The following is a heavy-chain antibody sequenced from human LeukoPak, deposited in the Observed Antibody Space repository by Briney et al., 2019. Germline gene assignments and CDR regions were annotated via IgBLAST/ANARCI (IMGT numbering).Heavy chain of an antibody. CDR3: ARVVEIQAYFGS. CDR2: IYHSGST. CDR1: GASISSGSYS. Sequence: SQTLSLTCAVSGASISSGSYSWSWIRQPPGKGLEWIGYIYHSGSTYYNPSLKSRVTISVDRSKNQFSLKLNSVTAADTAVYYCARVVEIQAYFGSWGQGTLVTVSS. J-gene: IGHJ4*02. V-gene: IGHV4-30-2*01. D-gene: IGHD5-24*01.